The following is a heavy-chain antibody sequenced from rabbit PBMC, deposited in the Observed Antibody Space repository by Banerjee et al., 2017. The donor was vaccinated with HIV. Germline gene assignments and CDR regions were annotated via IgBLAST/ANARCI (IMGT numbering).Heavy chain of an antibody. D-gene: IGHD6-1*01. CDR3: ARDGAGYAGYGYAHL. V-gene: IGHV1S45*01. CDR1: GFSFSSLYY. J-gene: IGHJ4*01. Sequence: QEQLEESGGDLVKPGASLTLTCTASGFSFSSLYYMCWVRQAPGKGLEWIGCIYTGSSASISYASWAKGRFTTSKTSSTTVTLQMTSLTAADTATYFCARDGAGYAGYGYAHLWGPGTLVTVS. CDR2: IYTGSSASI.